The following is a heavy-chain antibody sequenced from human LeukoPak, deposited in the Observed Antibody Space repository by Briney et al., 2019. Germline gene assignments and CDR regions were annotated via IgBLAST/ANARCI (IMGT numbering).Heavy chain of an antibody. CDR2: ISGSGGST. Sequence: GGSLRLSCAASGFTFSSYAMSWVRQAPGKGLEWVSAISGSGGSTYYADSVKGRFTISRDNSKNTLYLQMNSLRAEDTAVYYCARAGDPTYDFWSGYFTANYYYMDVWGKGTTVTVSS. J-gene: IGHJ6*03. V-gene: IGHV3-23*01. CDR3: ARAGDPTYDFWSGYFTANYYYMDV. D-gene: IGHD3-3*01. CDR1: GFTFSSYA.